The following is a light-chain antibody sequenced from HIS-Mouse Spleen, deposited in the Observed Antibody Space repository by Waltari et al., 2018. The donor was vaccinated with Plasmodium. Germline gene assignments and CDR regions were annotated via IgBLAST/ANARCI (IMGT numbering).Light chain of an antibody. Sequence: HSVLTQPPSVSAAPGLQVTISRSGHRSIIGHKHVSWYQQLPATAPKLLIYANNKRPPGIPDRFPGSKSGTSATLGITGLQTGDEADYYCGTWDSSLSGGVFGGGTKLTVL. CDR2: ANN. J-gene: IGLJ3*02. CDR1: RSIIGHKH. CDR3: GTWDSSLSGGV. V-gene: IGLV1-51*01.